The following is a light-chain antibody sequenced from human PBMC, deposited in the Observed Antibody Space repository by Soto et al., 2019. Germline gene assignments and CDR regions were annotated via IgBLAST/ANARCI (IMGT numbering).Light chain of an antibody. Sequence: ETVMTQSPATLSLSPGDRATLSCRASQSVSSYLAWYQQKPGQAPRLLIYDASNRATGTPVRFSGSGSGTDFTLTISSLEPEDFAAYYCQQRSNWPRTFRQGTKVDIK. V-gene: IGKV3-11*01. CDR3: QQRSNWPRT. J-gene: IGKJ1*01. CDR1: QSVSSY. CDR2: DAS.